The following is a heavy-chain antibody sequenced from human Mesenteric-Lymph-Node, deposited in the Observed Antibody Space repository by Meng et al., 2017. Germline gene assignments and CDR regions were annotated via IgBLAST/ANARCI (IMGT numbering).Heavy chain of an antibody. D-gene: IGHD2-15*01. V-gene: IGHV3-30*18. J-gene: IGHJ4*02. CDR3: AKSLEAAATGFDY. CDR1: GFTFSSYG. Sequence: QGQRGESGGGEGQPGRSGRRCCAASGFTFSSYGMHWVRQAPGKGLEWVALISYDGNKKYYGDSVKGRFTISRDISKNTLYLQMNSLRPEDTAVYFCAKSLEAAATGFDYWGQGTLVTVSS. CDR2: ISYDGNKK.